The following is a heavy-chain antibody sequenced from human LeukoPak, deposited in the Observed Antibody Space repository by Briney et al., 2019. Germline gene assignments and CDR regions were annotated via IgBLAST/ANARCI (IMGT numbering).Heavy chain of an antibody. Sequence: ASVKVSCKASGYDFINYGISWVRQAPGQGLEWMGWRSIYNGNTDYKLQGRVTMTTDTSASTAYMEVRSLRSDDTAVYYCARGGPFPSGSSSREYYLDYWGQGTLVTVSS. CDR3: ARGGPFPSGSSSREYYLDY. J-gene: IGHJ4*02. D-gene: IGHD6-6*01. CDR1: GYDFINYG. CDR2: RSIYNGNT. V-gene: IGHV1-18*01.